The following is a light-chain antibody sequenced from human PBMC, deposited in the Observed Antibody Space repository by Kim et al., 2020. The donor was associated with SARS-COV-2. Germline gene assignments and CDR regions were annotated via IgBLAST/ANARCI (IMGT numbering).Light chain of an antibody. Sequence: QSVLTQPPSVSAAPGQKVTISCSGSTSNFRNNYVSWYQQLPGTAPKLLIYDNDNRPSGIPDRFSGSKSGTSATLGITGLQTGDEADYYCGTWDTSLSAWVFGGGTQLTV. J-gene: IGLJ3*02. CDR2: DND. CDR1: TSNFRNNY. CDR3: GTWDTSLSAWV. V-gene: IGLV1-51*01.